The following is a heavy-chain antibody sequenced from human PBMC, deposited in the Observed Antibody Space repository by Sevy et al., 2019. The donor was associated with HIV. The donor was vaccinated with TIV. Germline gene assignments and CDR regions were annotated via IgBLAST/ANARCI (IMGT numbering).Heavy chain of an antibody. Sequence: GESLKISCIGSGFSFSYYGIHWVRQAPGKGLDWVALISHDGINEYDADSVKGLFTISRDNSKNTVYLEMNSLRNEDTAIYFCANAYSGSYSHSYLYALDVWGQGTTVTVSS. CDR3: ANAYSGSYSHSYLYALDV. CDR2: ISHDGINE. V-gene: IGHV3-30*18. J-gene: IGHJ6*02. D-gene: IGHD1-26*01. CDR1: GFSFSYYG.